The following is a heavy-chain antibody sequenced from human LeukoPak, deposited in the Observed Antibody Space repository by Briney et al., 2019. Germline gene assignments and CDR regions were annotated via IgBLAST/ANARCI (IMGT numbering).Heavy chain of an antibody. CDR2: TYYRSTSYN. V-gene: IGHV6-1*01. J-gene: IGHJ5*02. D-gene: IGHD2-2*01. CDR1: GDSASSNSVT. CDR3: ARRLTQYDCFDP. Sequence: SQTLSLTCAISGDSASSNSVTWNWIRQSPSRGLEWLGRTYYRSTSYNDYAVSVRGRITVNPDTSKNQFSLHLNSVTPEDTAVYYCARRLTQYDCFDPWGQGILVTVSS.